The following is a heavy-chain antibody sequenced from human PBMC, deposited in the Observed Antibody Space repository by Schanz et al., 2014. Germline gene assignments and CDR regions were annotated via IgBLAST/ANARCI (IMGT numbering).Heavy chain of an antibody. J-gene: IGHJ3*01. CDR3: TRDRGALINHNDALDL. CDR2: TSTDGTKT. CDR1: GFTFRGHA. V-gene: IGHV3-30*04. D-gene: IGHD3-16*01. Sequence: VQLEVSGGGLVQPGGSLRLSCAASGFTFRGHAMHWVRQAPGQGLEKVAVTSTDGTKTYYAASVRGRFTISRDNSKNTVYLQMNSLRSEDTAVYYCTRDRGALINHNDALDLWGQGTMVSVSS.